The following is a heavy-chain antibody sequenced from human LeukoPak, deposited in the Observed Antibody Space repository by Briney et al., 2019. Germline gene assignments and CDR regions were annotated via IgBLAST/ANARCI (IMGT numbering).Heavy chain of an antibody. Sequence: PSETLSLTCTVSGGSISSSSYYWGWIRQPPGKGLEWIGSIYYSGSTYYNPSLKSRVTISVDTSKNQFSLKLSSVTAADTAVYYCARPFSGLYGSGSYYPYYFDYWGQGTLVTVSS. V-gene: IGHV4-39*01. J-gene: IGHJ4*02. CDR2: IYYSGST. CDR1: GGSISSSSYY. D-gene: IGHD3-10*01. CDR3: ARPFSGLYGSGSYYPYYFDY.